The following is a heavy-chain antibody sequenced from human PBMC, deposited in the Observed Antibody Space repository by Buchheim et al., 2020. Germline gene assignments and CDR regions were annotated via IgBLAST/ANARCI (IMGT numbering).Heavy chain of an antibody. CDR2: IYTSGST. D-gene: IGHD3-3*01. V-gene: IGHV4-61*02. J-gene: IGHJ6*02. CDR1: GGSISSGSYY. Sequence: QVQLQESGPGLVKPSQTLSLTCTVSGGSISSGSYYWSWIRQPAGKGLEWIGRIYTSGSTNYNPSLQSRVTISVDTSKNQFSLKLSSVTAADTAVYYCARGLYYDFWSGYTQYYYYYGMDVWGQGTT. CDR3: ARGLYYDFWSGYTQYYYYYGMDV.